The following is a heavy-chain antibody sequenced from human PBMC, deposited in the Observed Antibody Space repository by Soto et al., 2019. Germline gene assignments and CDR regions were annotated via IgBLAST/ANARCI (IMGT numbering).Heavy chain of an antibody. D-gene: IGHD2-15*01. V-gene: IGHV3-49*03. CDR2: IRSKAYGGTT. Sequence: GGSLRLSCTASGFTFGDYAMSWFRQAPGKGLEWVGFIRSKAYGGTTEYAGSVKGRFTISRDDSKSIAYLQMNSLKTEDTAVYYCTRATADIVVVVAAAAFDYWGQGTLVTVSS. J-gene: IGHJ4*02. CDR3: TRATADIVVVVAAAAFDY. CDR1: GFTFGDYA.